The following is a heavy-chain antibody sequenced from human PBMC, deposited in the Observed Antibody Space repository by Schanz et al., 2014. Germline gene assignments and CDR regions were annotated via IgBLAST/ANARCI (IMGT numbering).Heavy chain of an antibody. D-gene: IGHD1-1*01. V-gene: IGHV4-4*02. Sequence: QVQLQESGPGLVKPSGTLSLTCTISRGSIGSTNWWSWLRQSPRKGLEWISDIYETGRTNYNPSLGVRAPLSVDKPTNHFPLSRPAVTAADTAVYYCARLEYTSGWQGFDYWGQGILVTVSP. J-gene: IGHJ4*02. CDR1: RGSIGSTNW. CDR2: IYETGRT. CDR3: ARLEYTSGWQGFDY.